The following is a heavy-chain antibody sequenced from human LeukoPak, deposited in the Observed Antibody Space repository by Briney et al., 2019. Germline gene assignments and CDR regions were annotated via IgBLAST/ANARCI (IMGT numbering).Heavy chain of an antibody. Sequence: SVKVSCKAPGGTFSSYAISWVRQAPGQGLEWMGGIIPIFGTANYAQKFQGRVTITTDESTSTAYMELSSLRSEDTAVYYCARAAPKGYYFDYWGQGTLVTVSS. CDR3: ARAAPKGYYFDY. CDR1: GGTFSSYA. CDR2: IIPIFGTA. V-gene: IGHV1-69*05. J-gene: IGHJ4*02.